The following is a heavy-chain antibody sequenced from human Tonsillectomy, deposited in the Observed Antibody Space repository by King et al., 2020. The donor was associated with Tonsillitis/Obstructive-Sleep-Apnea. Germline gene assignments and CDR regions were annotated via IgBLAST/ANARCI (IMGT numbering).Heavy chain of an antibody. CDR1: GYRFTSYW. CDR2: IYPGDSYT. CDR3: AKLRGEYSRCWWPLGDTYFDL. D-gene: IGHD6-19*01. J-gene: IGHJ2*01. Sequence: VQLVQSGAEVKKPGESLKISCKGSGYRFTSYWIGWVRQMPGRGLEWMGIIYPGDSYTRYSPSFQGQVTISADKSISTAYLQWSSLKASDTAMYYCAKLRGEYSRCWWPLGDTYFDLWGRGTLVTVSS. V-gene: IGHV5-51*03.